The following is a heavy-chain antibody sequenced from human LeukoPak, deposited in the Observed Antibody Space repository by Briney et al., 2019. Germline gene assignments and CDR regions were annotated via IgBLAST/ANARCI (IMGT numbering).Heavy chain of an antibody. CDR1: GFTFSSYG. D-gene: IGHD1-26*01. J-gene: IGHJ4*02. CDR3: ARFRLAGGYSFDY. V-gene: IGHV3-48*04. Sequence: GGSLRLSCAASGFTFSSYGMHWVRQAPGKGLEWVSYISSSGSTIYYADSVKGRFTISRDNAKNSLYLQMNSLRAEDTAVYYCARFRLAGGYSFDYWGQGTLVPSPQ. CDR2: ISSSGSTI.